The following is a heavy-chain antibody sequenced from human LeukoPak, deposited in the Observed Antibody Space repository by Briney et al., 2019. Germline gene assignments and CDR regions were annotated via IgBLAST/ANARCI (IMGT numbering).Heavy chain of an antibody. Sequence: PSETLSLTCTVSGGSISSGSYYWSWIRQPAGKGLEWIGRIYTSGSTSYNPSLKSRVTISVDTSKNQFSLKLSSATAADTAVYYCARGYSGGSYYFDYWGQGTLVTVSS. J-gene: IGHJ4*02. V-gene: IGHV4-61*02. CDR1: GGSISSGSYY. CDR2: IYTSGST. CDR3: ARGYSGGSYYFDY. D-gene: IGHD1-26*01.